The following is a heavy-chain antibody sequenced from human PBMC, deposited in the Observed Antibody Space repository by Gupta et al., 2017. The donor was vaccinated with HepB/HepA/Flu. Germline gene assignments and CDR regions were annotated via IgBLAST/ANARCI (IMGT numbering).Heavy chain of an antibody. CDR1: GFTFNNYD. CDR2: ISYDGAKK. Sequence: QVQLVESGGGVVQPGRSLRLSCAASGFTFNNYDMHWVRLAPGKGLEWVTLISYDGAKKYYADSVKGRFTISRVNSKNTLYLQMNSLRAEDTAVYYCAKDSSRSDLRFLDWLPPPVVGDGMDVWGQGTTVTVSS. J-gene: IGHJ6*02. D-gene: IGHD3-3*01. CDR3: AKDSSRSDLRFLDWLPPPVVGDGMDV. V-gene: IGHV3-30*18.